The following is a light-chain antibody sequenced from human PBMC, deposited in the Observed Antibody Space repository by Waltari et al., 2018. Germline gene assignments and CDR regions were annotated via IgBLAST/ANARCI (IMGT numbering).Light chain of an antibody. J-gene: IGLJ2*01. CDR1: SSDAGNSNL. CDR3: SSYAGSNTYMI. CDR2: EVN. Sequence: QSALTQPASVSGSPGQSITISCTGTSSDAGNSNLVSWYQKHPGKAPKLMIYEVNKRPSGASNRFAGSKSGNTASLTISGLQAEDEADYYCSSYAGSNTYMIFGGGTKLTVL. V-gene: IGLV2-23*02.